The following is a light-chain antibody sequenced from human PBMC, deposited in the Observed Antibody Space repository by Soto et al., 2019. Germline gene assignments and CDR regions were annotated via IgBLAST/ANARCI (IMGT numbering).Light chain of an antibody. V-gene: IGKV3-20*01. CDR3: QQYGSSPRT. J-gene: IGKJ1*01. Sequence: VLKQSPCTLSMSQETRATLTGRASQSVSSTSLIWYQQKPGQAPRLLIYGASSRATGVPDRFSGGGSGTDFTLTISRLEPEDFAMYYCQQYGSSPRTFGQGTNVDIK. CDR2: GAS. CDR1: QSVSSTS.